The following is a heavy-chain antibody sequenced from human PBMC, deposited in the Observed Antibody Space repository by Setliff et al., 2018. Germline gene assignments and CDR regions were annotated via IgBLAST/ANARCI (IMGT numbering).Heavy chain of an antibody. D-gene: IGHD6-19*01. Sequence: ASVKVSCKASGYTFTNYGVTWVRQAPGQGLEWMGWIGAYNGNTYNAHKFQGRVTMTSDTSTSTAYMELRSLRSDDAAVYYCARVTIAVAGYFAFWGQGTLVTVSS. CDR1: GYTFTNYG. J-gene: IGHJ4*02. CDR3: ARVTIAVAGYFAF. V-gene: IGHV1-18*01. CDR2: IGAYNGNT.